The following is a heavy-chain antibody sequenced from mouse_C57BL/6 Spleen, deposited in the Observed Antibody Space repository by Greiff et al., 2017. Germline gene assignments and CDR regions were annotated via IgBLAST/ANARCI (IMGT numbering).Heavy chain of an antibody. CDR3: ARRGEIYYGNHFAY. D-gene: IGHD2-1*01. CDR1: GYTFTSYW. Sequence: QVQLQQPGAELVRPGSSVKLSCKASGYTFTSYWMDWVKQRPGQGLEWIGNIYPSDSETHYNQKFKDKATLTVDKSSSTAYMQRSSLTSEDSAVYYCARRGEIYYGNHFAYWGQGTLVTVSA. J-gene: IGHJ3*01. V-gene: IGHV1-61*01. CDR2: IYPSDSET.